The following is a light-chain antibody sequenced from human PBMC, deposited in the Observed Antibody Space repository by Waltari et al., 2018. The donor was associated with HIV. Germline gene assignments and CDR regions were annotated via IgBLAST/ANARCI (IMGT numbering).Light chain of an antibody. Sequence: QSVLTQPPSVSGTPGQNVTIPCSGSSSNIGSNIVNWYQQLPGAAPKLLINSKDRRPGGGPDRFAGSKSGTSAALAISGRQSADEAEYYCAAWDDSLNGMFGGGTRLTVL. CDR2: SKD. CDR3: AAWDDSLNGM. J-gene: IGLJ3*02. CDR1: SSNIGSNI. V-gene: IGLV1-44*01.